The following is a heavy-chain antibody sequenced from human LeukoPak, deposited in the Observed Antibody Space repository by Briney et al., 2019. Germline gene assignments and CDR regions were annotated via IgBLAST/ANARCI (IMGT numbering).Heavy chain of an antibody. CDR3: AELGITMIGGV. D-gene: IGHD3-10*02. J-gene: IGHJ6*04. CDR2: ISSSGSTI. CDR1: GFTISNNY. Sequence: GGSLRLSCAASGFTISNNYMSWVRQAPGKGLEWVSYISSSGSTIYYADSVKGRFTISRDNAKNSLYLQMNSLRAEDTAVYYCAELGITMIGGVWGKGTTVTISS. V-gene: IGHV3-11*04.